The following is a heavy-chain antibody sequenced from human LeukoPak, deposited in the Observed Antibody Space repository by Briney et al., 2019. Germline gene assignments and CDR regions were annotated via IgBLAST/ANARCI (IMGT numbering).Heavy chain of an antibody. CDR2: INPNSGGT. J-gene: IGHJ6*03. CDR1: GYTFTGYY. V-gene: IGHV1-2*02. Sequence: ASVKVSCKAFGYTFTGYYMHWVRQAPGQGLEWMGWINPNSGGTNYAQKFQGRVTMTRDTSISTAYMELSRLRSDDTAVYYCARGGYSYGHYYYYYYMDVWGKGTTVTVSS. CDR3: ARGGYSYGHYYYYYYMDV. D-gene: IGHD5-18*01.